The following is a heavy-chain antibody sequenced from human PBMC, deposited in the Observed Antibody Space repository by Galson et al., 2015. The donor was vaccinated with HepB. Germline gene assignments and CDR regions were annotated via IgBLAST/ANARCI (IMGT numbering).Heavy chain of an antibody. V-gene: IGHV3-23*01. Sequence: SLRLSCAASGFTFSSYAMSWVRQAPGKGLEWVSAISGSGGSTYYADSVKGRFTISRDNSKNTLYLQMNSLRAEDTAVYYCAKDPEIVVVIATPSGGFDYWGQGTLVTVSS. J-gene: IGHJ4*02. D-gene: IGHD2-21*01. CDR2: ISGSGGST. CDR3: AKDPEIVVVIATPSGGFDY. CDR1: GFTFSSYA.